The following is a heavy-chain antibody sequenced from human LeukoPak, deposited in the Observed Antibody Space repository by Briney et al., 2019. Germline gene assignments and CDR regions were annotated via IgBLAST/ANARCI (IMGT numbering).Heavy chain of an antibody. CDR3: ARTFVSGDGYKVGYFDY. Sequence: GGSLRLSCAASGFTFSNSYMSWVRQAPGKGLEWVSLIYPSGNIYYADSVKGRFTISRDNSKNTLFLQMSRPRAEDTAIYYCARTFVSGDGYKVGYFDYWGQGALVTVSS. V-gene: IGHV3-53*01. D-gene: IGHD5-24*01. J-gene: IGHJ4*02. CDR2: IYPSGNI. CDR1: GFTFSNSY.